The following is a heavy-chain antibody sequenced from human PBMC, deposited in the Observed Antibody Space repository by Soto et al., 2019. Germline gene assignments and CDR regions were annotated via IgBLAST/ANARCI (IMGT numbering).Heavy chain of an antibody. Sequence: SETLSLTCTVSGGSISSYYWGWIRQPPGKGLEWIGHIYYTGSTNYNPSLKSRVTISVDTAKNQFSLKLSSVTAADTAVYYCARVPGYCINGICYRGNWFDPWGQGTLVTVSS. CDR2: IYYTGST. CDR3: ARVPGYCINGICYRGNWFDP. J-gene: IGHJ5*02. D-gene: IGHD2-8*01. V-gene: IGHV4-59*08. CDR1: GGSISSYY.